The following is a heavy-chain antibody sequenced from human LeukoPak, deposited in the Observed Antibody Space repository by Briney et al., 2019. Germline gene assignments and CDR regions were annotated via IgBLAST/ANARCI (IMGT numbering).Heavy chain of an antibody. J-gene: IGHJ1*01. Sequence: GGSLRLSCAASGFTVSNKYMTWVRQAPGKGLEWVSLIYSDGRTYYADSVKGRFTISRDNAKSALYLQMNSLRAEDTAVYYCARDAAYDFRNPYRYFQHWGQGTLVTVSS. CDR2: IYSDGRT. CDR1: GFTVSNKY. CDR3: ARDAAYDFRNPYRYFQH. D-gene: IGHD3-3*01. V-gene: IGHV3-53*01.